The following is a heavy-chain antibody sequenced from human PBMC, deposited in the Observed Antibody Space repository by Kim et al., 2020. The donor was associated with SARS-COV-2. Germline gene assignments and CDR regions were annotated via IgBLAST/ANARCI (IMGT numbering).Heavy chain of an antibody. J-gene: IGHJ6*02. Sequence: SETLSLTCAVYGGSFSGYYWSWIRQPPGKGLEWIGEINHSGSTNYNPSLKSRVTISVDTSKNQFSLKLSSVTAADTAVYYCARPVYSSSFYYYGMYVWGQGTTVTVSS. CDR3: ARPVYSSSFYYYGMYV. CDR2: INHSGST. D-gene: IGHD6-13*01. V-gene: IGHV4-34*01. CDR1: GGSFSGYY.